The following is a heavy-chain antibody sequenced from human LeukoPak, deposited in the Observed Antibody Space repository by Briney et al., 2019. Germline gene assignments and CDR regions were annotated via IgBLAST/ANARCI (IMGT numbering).Heavy chain of an antibody. V-gene: IGHV1-69*13. CDR1: GGTFSSYA. CDR2: IIPIFGTA. Sequence: ASVKVSCKASGGTFSSYAISWVRQAPGQGLEWMGGIIPIFGTANYAQKFQGRVTITADESTSTAYMELSSLRSDDTAVYYCARRYSGSHSRAFDIWGQGTMVTVSS. D-gene: IGHD1-26*01. CDR3: ARRYSGSHSRAFDI. J-gene: IGHJ3*02.